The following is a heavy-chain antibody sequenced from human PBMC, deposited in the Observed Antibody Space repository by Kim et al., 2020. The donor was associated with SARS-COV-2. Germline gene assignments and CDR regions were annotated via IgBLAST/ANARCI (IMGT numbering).Heavy chain of an antibody. Sequence: GGSLRLSCAASGFAISRYAMNWVRQAPGKGLQWLCAITNNNGKTYYADSVKGRFTISRDSSTNTLYLQMNSLRADDAALYYCSKDHPSSGWDTFETWSQG. CDR1: GFAISRYA. CDR3: SKDHPSSGWDTFET. V-gene: IGHV3-23*01. D-gene: IGHD3-22*01. J-gene: IGHJ1*01. CDR2: ITNNNGKT.